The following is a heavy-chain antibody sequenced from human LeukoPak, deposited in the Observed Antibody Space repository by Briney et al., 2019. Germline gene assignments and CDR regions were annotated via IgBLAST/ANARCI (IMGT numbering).Heavy chain of an antibody. J-gene: IGHJ6*02. V-gene: IGHV4-34*01. CDR3: ARKTTMTRYGMDV. D-gene: IGHD1/OR15-1a*01. CDR1: GGSFSGYY. Sequence: SETLSLTCAVYGGSFSGYYWGWIRQPPGKGLEWIGSIYYSGSTYYNPSLKSRVTISVDTSKNQFSLKLSSVTAADTAVYYCARKTTMTRYGMDVWGQGTTVTVSS. CDR2: IYYSGST.